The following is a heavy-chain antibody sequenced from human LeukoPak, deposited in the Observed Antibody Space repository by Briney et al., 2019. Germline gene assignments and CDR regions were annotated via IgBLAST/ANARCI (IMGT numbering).Heavy chain of an antibody. CDR1: GGSINSYY. J-gene: IGHJ6*03. V-gene: IGHV4-59*01. D-gene: IGHD2/OR15-2a*01. Sequence: TSETLSLTCTVSGGSINSYYWSWIRQPPGKGLEWIGYMYYSGSTNYNPSLKSRVTISIDTSKNEFSLKLSSVTAADTAVYFCARGRVSSSTWHSTFYYYFYMDVWGKGTTVTVSS. CDR3: ARGRVSSSTWHSTFYYYFYMDV. CDR2: MYYSGST.